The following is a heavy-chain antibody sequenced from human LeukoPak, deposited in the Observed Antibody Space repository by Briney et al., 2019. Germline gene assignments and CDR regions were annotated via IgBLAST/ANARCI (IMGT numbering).Heavy chain of an antibody. CDR3: ARAGDQLLYPEYFQH. CDR1: GGSISSGDYY. Sequence: SETLSLTCTVSGGSISSGDYYWSWIRQPPGKGLEWIGYIYYSGSTYYNPSLKSRVTISVDTSKNQFSLKLSSVTAADTAVYYCARAGDQLLYPEYFQHWGQGTLVTVSS. CDR2: IYYSGST. J-gene: IGHJ1*01. V-gene: IGHV4-30-4*02. D-gene: IGHD2-2*02.